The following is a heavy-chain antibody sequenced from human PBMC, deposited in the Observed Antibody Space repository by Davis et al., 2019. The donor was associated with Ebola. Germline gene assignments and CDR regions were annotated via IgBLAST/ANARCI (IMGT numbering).Heavy chain of an antibody. D-gene: IGHD6-13*01. CDR3: AKGSAALGSPAPKGGFDP. CDR1: GFIFRNYA. CDR2: VSHSERER. V-gene: IGHV3-30*04. J-gene: IGHJ5*02. Sequence: PGGSLRLSCAASGFIFRNYAMHWVRQAPGKGLEWVAVVSHSERERFYADSVKGRFTISRDNSKNTLHLQMNSLRAEDTAVYYCAKGSAALGSPAPKGGFDPWGQGALVTVS.